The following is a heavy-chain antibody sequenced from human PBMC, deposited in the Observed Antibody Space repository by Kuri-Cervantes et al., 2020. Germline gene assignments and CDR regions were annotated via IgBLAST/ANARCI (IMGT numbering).Heavy chain of an antibody. J-gene: IGHJ5*02. CDR1: GYTLTELS. D-gene: IGHD1-26*01. CDR3: ARSWDIYNWFDP. V-gene: IGHV1-24*01. CDR2: FDPEDGET. Sequence: ASVKVSCKASGYTLTELSMHWVRQAPGKGLEWMGGFDPEDGETIYAQKFQGRVTMTTDTSTSTAYMELRSLRSDDTAVYYCARSWDIYNWFDPWGQGTLVTVSS.